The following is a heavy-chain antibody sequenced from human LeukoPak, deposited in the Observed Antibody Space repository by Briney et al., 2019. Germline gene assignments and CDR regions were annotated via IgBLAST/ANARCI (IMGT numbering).Heavy chain of an antibody. D-gene: IGHD2-2*01. CDR2: ISWNSGSI. V-gene: IGHV3-9*01. CDR3: AKAPHYSYCGSTSCRNEYFQH. J-gene: IGHJ1*01. CDR1: GFTFDDYA. Sequence: PGRSLRLSCAASGFTFDDYAMHWVRQAPGKGLEWVSGISWNSGSIGYADSVKGRFTISRDNAKNSLYLQMNSLRAEDTALYYCAKAPHYSYCGSTSCRNEYFQHWGQGTLVTVSS.